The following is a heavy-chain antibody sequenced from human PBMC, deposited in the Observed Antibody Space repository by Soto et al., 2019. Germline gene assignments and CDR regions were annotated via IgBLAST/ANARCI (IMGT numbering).Heavy chain of an antibody. J-gene: IGHJ5*02. Sequence: EVQLVESGGGLIQRGGSLRLSCAASGLNVTRNYMSWVRQAPGKGLEWVSVMSSGVYTYYADSVKGRFTIYRDNSKNTLFLQINSLITEATAVYYCARLFGRYGWFAPWGQGTLVTVSS. V-gene: IGHV3-53*01. CDR2: MSSGVYT. D-gene: IGHD2-21*01. CDR3: ARLFGRYGWFAP. CDR1: GLNVTRNY.